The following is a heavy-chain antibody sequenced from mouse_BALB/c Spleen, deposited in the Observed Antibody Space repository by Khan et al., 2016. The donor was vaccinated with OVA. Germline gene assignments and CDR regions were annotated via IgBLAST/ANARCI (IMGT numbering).Heavy chain of an antibody. CDR2: ISTYYGDA. D-gene: IGHD1-3*01. CDR3: VRGSGNSRFAY. V-gene: IGHV1S137*01. J-gene: IGHJ3*01. CDR1: GYTFTDYA. Sequence: QVQLQQSGAELVRPGVSVKISCKGSGYTFTDYAMHWVKQSHAKGLEWIGVISTYYGDASYNQKFKGKATMTVDKSSSTAYMELARLTSEDSAIYYWVRGSGNSRFAYWGQGTLVTVSA.